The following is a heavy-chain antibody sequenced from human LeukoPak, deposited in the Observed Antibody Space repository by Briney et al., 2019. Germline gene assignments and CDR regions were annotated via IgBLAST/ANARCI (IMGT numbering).Heavy chain of an antibody. CDR3: ARGAYDSSGDGAFDI. V-gene: IGHV6-1*01. Sequence: SQTLSLTCAISGDSVSTNIAAWNWIRQSPSRGLEWLGRTYYRSKWYNDYALSVKSRTSINADTSKNQVSLQVNSVTPEDTAVYYCARGAYDSSGDGAFDIWGQGTMVTVSS. CDR1: GDSVSTNIAA. J-gene: IGHJ3*02. CDR2: TYYRSKWYN. D-gene: IGHD3-22*01.